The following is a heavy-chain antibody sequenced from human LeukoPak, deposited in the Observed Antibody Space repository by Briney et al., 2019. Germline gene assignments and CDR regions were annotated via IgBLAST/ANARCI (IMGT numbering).Heavy chain of an antibody. D-gene: IGHD2-21*02. CDR1: GFTFSSYS. J-gene: IGHJ4*02. CDR3: ARTPGHIVVVTATNYFDY. V-gene: IGHV3-21*01. Sequence: GGSLRLSCAASGFTFSSYSMNWVRQAPGKGLEWVSSISSSSSYIYYADSVKGRFTISRDNAKNSLYQQMNSLRAEDTAVYYCARTPGHIVVVTATNYFDYWGQGTLVTVSS. CDR2: ISSSSSYI.